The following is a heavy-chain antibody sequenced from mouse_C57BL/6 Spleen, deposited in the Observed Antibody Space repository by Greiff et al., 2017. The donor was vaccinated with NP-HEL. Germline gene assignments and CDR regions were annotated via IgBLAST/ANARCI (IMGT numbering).Heavy chain of an antibody. V-gene: IGHV7-3*01. Sequence: EVMLVESGGGLVQPGGSLSLSCAASGFTFTDYYMSWVRQPPGKALEWLGFIRNKANGYTTEYSASVKGRFTISRDNSQSILYLQMNALRAEDSATYYCARSSTGTRAMDYWGQGTSVTVSS. CDR1: GFTFTDYY. J-gene: IGHJ4*01. CDR3: ARSSTGTRAMDY. D-gene: IGHD4-1*02. CDR2: IRNKANGYTT.